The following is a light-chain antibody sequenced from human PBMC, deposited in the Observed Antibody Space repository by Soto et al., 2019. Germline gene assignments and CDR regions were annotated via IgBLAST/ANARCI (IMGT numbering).Light chain of an antibody. CDR3: QQYNDNWT. CDR2: KAS. V-gene: IGKV1-5*03. Sequence: DIQMTQSPSTLSASVGDRVTITCRASQSISSWLAWYQQKPGQAPKLLIYKASTLQSGVPSRFSGSGSGTEFTLAISSLQPDDSATYYCQQYNDNWTFGQGTKVDNQ. J-gene: IGKJ1*01. CDR1: QSISSW.